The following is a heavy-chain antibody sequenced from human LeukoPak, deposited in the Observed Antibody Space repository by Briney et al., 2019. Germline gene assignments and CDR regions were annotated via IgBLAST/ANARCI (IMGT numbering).Heavy chain of an antibody. CDR2: IRYDGSKK. CDR3: AKDQSGMNDAFDI. CDR1: GFIFSSYG. D-gene: IGHD1-26*01. V-gene: IGHV3-30*02. J-gene: IGHJ3*02. Sequence: GGSLRLSCAASGFIFSSYGMHWVRQAPGKGLEWVAFIRYDGSKKYYADSVKGRFTISRDNSKNTLYLQMNSPRAEDTAVYYCAKDQSGMNDAFDIWGQGTMVTVSS.